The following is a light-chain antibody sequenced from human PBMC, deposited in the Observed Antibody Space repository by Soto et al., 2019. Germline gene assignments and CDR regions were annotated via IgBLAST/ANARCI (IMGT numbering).Light chain of an antibody. V-gene: IGKV1-5*03. CDR2: KAS. CDR3: QHYNSYSEA. J-gene: IGKJ1*01. CDR1: QTISSW. Sequence: DIQMTQSPSTLSGSVGERVTITCRASQTISSWLAWYQQKPGKDPELLIYKASTLHSGVPSRSGGSGSGTEFTLTLSRLQPDDFATYYSQHYNSYSEAFGQGTKVELK.